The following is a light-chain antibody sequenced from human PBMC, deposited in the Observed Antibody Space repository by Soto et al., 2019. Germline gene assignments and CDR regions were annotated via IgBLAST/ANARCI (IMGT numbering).Light chain of an antibody. J-gene: IGKJ1*01. V-gene: IGKV1-5*03. Sequence: DIQMTQSPSTLSASVGDRVTITCRASQSISSWLAWYQQKPGKAPKLLIYKASSLESGVPSRFSGSGSGAEFTLTISSLQPDDFATYYCQQYSDSSGTFGQGTKVDNK. CDR1: QSISSW. CDR2: KAS. CDR3: QQYSDSSGT.